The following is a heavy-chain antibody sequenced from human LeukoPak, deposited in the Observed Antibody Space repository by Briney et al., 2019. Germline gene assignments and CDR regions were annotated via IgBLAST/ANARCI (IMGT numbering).Heavy chain of an antibody. J-gene: IGHJ3*02. CDR2: ISGSGGST. CDR1: GFTFTSYN. CDR3: ANKWGLITMVRGVIRGFAFDI. D-gene: IGHD3-10*01. Sequence: GGSLRLSCAASGFTFTSYNMNWVRQAPGKGLEWVSAISGSGGSTYYADSVKGRFAISRDNSKNTLYLQMNSLRAEDTAVYYCANKWGLITMVRGVIRGFAFDIWGQGAMVTVSS. V-gene: IGHV3-23*01.